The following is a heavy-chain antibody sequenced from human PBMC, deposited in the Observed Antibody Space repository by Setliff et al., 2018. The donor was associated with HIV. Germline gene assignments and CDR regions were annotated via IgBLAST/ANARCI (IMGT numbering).Heavy chain of an antibody. CDR3: ARGLTAPAAAGS. D-gene: IGHD6-13*01. V-gene: IGHV4-38-2*02. Sequence: PSETLSLTCSVSGYSLSSASYWGWIRQPPEKGLEWIGSISLSGSTYYNPSLQSRVTISIDRSKNHFSLNLTSVTAADTAIYYCARGLTAPAAAGSWGQGMLVTVSS. CDR2: ISLSGST. J-gene: IGHJ5*02. CDR1: GYSLSSASY.